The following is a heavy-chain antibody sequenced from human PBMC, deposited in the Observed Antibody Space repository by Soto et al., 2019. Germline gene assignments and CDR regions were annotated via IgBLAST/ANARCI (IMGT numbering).Heavy chain of an antibody. J-gene: IGHJ4*02. CDR2: MYYGGST. D-gene: IGHD4-17*01. V-gene: IGHV4-59*01. CDR3: ARSTGYGDSYFDY. CDR1: GGSIRTYY. Sequence: SETLSLTCTVSGGSIRTYYGNWIRQPPGKGLEWIGYMYYGGSTNYNPSLKSRVTVSGDTSKNDFSLKLTSVTAADTAVYYCARSTGYGDSYFDYWGRGTLVTVSS.